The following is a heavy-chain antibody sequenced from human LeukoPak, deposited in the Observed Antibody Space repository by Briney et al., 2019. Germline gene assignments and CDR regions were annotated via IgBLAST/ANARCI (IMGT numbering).Heavy chain of an antibody. J-gene: IGHJ4*02. CDR3: AKDGGIAARLVDY. CDR2: ISGSGGST. D-gene: IGHD6-6*01. Sequence: GGSLRLSCAASGFTFSTYAMSWVRQAPGKGLEWVSAISGSGGSTYYADSVKGRFTISRDNSKNTLFLQTNSLRAEDTAVYYCAKDGGIAARLVDYWGQGTLVTVSS. CDR1: GFTFSTYA. V-gene: IGHV3-23*01.